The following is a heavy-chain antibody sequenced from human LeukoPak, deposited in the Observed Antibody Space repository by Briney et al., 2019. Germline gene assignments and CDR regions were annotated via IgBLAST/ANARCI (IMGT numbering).Heavy chain of an antibody. J-gene: IGHJ4*02. CDR3: ASYYYDSSGLMGYFDY. D-gene: IGHD3-22*01. CDR2: FYHSGST. CDR1: GGSISNGGYS. Sequence: PSQTLSLTCAVSGGSISNGGYSWSWIRQPPGKGLEWIGTFYHSGSTNYNPSLKSRVTISVDTSKNQFSLKLSSVTAADTAVYYCASYYYDSSGLMGYFDYWGQGTLVTVSS. V-gene: IGHV4-30-2*01.